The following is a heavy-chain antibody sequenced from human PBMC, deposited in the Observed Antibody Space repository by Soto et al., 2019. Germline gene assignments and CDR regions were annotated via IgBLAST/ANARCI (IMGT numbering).Heavy chain of an antibody. CDR2: IYPGDSDT. CDR3: ARRASGSTRDYYYYMDV. J-gene: IGHJ6*03. CDR1: GYSFTSYW. V-gene: IGHV5-51*01. D-gene: IGHD1-26*01. Sequence: GESLKISCKGSGYSFTSYWIGWVRQMPGKGLEWMGIIYPGDSDTRYSPSFQGQVTISADKSISTAYLQWSSLKASDTAMYYCARRASGSTRDYYYYMDVWGKGTTVTVSS.